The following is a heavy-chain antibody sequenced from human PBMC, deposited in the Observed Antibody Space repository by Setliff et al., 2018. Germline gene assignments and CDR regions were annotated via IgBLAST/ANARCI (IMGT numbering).Heavy chain of an antibody. CDR1: GDFIRDYY. CDR3: AAVGIDAGGGWFDP. V-gene: IGHV4-59*01. D-gene: IGHD1-26*01. Sequence: SETLSLTCTASGDFIRDYYWNWIRQSPGKGLEWIGYIYYRGTTNYNSSLKSRVTISIDMSKNQFSLKLSSATAADTAVYFCAAVGIDAGGGWFDPWGHGIPVTVS. CDR2: IYYRGTT. J-gene: IGHJ5*02.